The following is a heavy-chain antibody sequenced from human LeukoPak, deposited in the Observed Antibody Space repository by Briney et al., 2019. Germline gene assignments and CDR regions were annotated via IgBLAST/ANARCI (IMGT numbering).Heavy chain of an antibody. V-gene: IGHV4-30-2*01. Sequence: SETLSLTCAVSGGSISSGGYSWSWLRQPPGKGPEWIVYIYHSGSTYYNPSLKSRVTISVDRSKNQFSLKLSSVTAADTAVYYCARGAYDSSGYYYGFDYWGQGTLVTVSS. CDR1: GGSISSGGYS. D-gene: IGHD3-22*01. J-gene: IGHJ4*02. CDR2: IYHSGST. CDR3: ARGAYDSSGYYYGFDY.